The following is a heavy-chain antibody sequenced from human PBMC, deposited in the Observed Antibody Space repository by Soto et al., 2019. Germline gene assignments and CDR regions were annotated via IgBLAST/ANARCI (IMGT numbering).Heavy chain of an antibody. J-gene: IGHJ4*02. D-gene: IGHD2-8*02. V-gene: IGHV3-23*01. CDR1: GFTFSSYA. CDR2: ISDRGDST. Sequence: PGGSLRLSCSASGFTFSSYAMTWVRQTPGKGLEWVSAISDRGDSTYYADSVKGRFTISRDNSKNTLYLQMNSLRAENTAVYFCAKRTSESDEYWSDFDCWGQGALVTVPQ. CDR3: AKRTSESDEYWSDFDC.